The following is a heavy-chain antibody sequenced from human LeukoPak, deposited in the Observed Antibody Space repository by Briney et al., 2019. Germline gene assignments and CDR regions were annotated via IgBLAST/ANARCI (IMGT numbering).Heavy chain of an antibody. CDR3: ARVMSRSVGATQYYYYYMDV. V-gene: IGHV3-21*01. CDR2: ISSSSSYI. D-gene: IGHD1-26*01. CDR1: GFTFSSYS. Sequence: GGSLRLSCAASGFTFSSYSMNWVRQAPGKGLEWVSSISSSSSYIYYADSVKGRFTISRDNAKNSLYLQMNSLRAEDTAVYYCARVMSRSVGATQYYYYYMDVWGKGTTVTISS. J-gene: IGHJ6*03.